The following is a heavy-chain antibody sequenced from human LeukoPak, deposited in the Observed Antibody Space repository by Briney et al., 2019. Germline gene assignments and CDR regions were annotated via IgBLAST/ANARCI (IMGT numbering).Heavy chain of an antibody. V-gene: IGHV3-30*18. CDR1: GFTFSSYG. CDR3: AKVYCTSSSCPYKCYYYGMDV. Sequence: PGGSLRLSCAASGFTFSSYGMHWVRQAPGKGLEWVAVISYDGSNKYYADSVKGRFTISRDNSKNTLYLQMNSLRAEDTAVYYCAKVYCTSSSCPYKCYYYGMDVWGQGTTVTVSS. CDR2: ISYDGSNK. J-gene: IGHJ6*02. D-gene: IGHD2-2*01.